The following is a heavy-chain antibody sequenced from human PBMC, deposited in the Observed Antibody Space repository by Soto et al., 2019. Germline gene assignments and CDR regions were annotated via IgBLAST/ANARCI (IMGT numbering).Heavy chain of an antibody. V-gene: IGHV4-39*01. CDR2: VYYRGRS. J-gene: IGHJ4*02. CDR3: VSQRTTVPTQAYFDY. D-gene: IGHD4-17*01. CDR1: GGSVTNSSYY. Sequence: SETLSLTCTVSGGSVTNSSYYWGWIRQSPGKGLEWIGSVYYRGRSYSKSSVKSRVTISVDTSKSRFSLSLNSVTASDTAVYFCVSQRTTVPTQAYFDYWGPGALVTVSS.